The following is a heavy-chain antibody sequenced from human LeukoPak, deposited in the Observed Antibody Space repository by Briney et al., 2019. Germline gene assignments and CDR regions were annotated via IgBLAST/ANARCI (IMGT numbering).Heavy chain of an antibody. V-gene: IGHV1-69*13. CDR2: IIPIFGTA. J-gene: IGHJ3*02. CDR3: AIPPLGSGSYYEAFDI. D-gene: IGHD1-26*01. CDR1: GGTFSSYA. Sequence: SVKVSCKASGGTFSSYAISWVRQAPGQGLEWMGGIIPIFGTANYAQKFQGRVTITADESTSTAYMELSSLRSEDTAVYYCAIPPLGSGSYYEAFDIWGQGTMVTVSS.